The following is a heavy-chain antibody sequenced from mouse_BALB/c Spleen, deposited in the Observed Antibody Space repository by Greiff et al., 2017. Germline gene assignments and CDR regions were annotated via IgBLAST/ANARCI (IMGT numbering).Heavy chain of an antibody. V-gene: IGHV14-3*02. J-gene: IGHJ4*01. Sequence: EVKLMESGAELVKPGASVKLSCTASGFNIKDTYMHWVKQRPEQGLEWIGRIDPANGNTKYDPKFQGKATITADTSSNTAYLQLSSLTSEDTAVYYCALPMDYWGQGTSVTVSS. CDR1: GFNIKDTY. CDR2: IDPANGNT. CDR3: ALPMDY.